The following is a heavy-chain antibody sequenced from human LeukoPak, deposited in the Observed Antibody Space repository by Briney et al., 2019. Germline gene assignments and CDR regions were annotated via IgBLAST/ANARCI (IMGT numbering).Heavy chain of an antibody. CDR2: ISSSSSYI. V-gene: IGHV3-21*01. J-gene: IGHJ4*02. CDR1: GFTFSSYS. D-gene: IGHD2-2*01. Sequence: GGSLRLSCAASGFTFSSYSMNWVRQAPGKGLEWASSISSSSSYIYYADSVKGRFTISRDNAKNSLYLQMNSLRAEDTAVYYCARDRCSSTSCFIDYWGQGTLVTVSS. CDR3: ARDRCSSTSCFIDY.